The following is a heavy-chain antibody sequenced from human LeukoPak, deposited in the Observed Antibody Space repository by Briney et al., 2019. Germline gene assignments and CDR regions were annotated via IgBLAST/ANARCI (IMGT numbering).Heavy chain of an antibody. CDR2: ISYDGSNK. CDR3: ARGGGSYLDY. CDR1: GFTFSSYA. V-gene: IGHV3-30*04. Sequence: GGSLRLSCAASGFTFSSYAMHWVRQAPGKGLEWVAVISYDGSNKYYADSVKGRFTISRDNSKNTLYLQMNSLRAEDTAVYYCARGGGSYLDYWGQGTLVTVSS. J-gene: IGHJ4*02. D-gene: IGHD1-26*01.